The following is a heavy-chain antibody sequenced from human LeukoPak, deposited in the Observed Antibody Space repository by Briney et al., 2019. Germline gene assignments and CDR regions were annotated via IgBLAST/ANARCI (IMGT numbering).Heavy chain of an antibody. V-gene: IGHV1-69*05. D-gene: IGHD2-15*01. J-gene: IGHJ4*02. CDR1: GGTFSSYA. CDR3: ARDGGSLIPGFDY. CDR2: IIPIFGTA. Sequence: ASVKVSCKASGGTFSSYAISWVRQAPGQGLEWMGGIIPIFGTANYAQKFQGRVTMTRDTSTSTVYMELSSLRSEDTAVYYCARDGGSLIPGFDYWGQGTLVTVSS.